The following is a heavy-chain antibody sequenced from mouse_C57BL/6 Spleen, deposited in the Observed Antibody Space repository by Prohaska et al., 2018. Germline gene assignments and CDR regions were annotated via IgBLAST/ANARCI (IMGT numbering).Heavy chain of an antibody. CDR1: GFTFSSYA. CDR3: TRGGYDPAWFAY. V-gene: IGHV5-9-1*02. D-gene: IGHD2-10*02. J-gene: IGHJ3*01. CDR2: ISSGGDYF. Sequence: EGLVKPGGSLKLSCAASGFTFSSYAMSWVRQTPEKRLEWVAYISSGGDYFYYADTVNVRFTISRDNAMNTLYLQMSSLKSEDTAMYYCTRGGYDPAWFAYWGQGTLVTVSA.